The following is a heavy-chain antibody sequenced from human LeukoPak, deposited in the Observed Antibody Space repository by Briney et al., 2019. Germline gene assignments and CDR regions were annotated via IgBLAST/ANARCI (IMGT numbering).Heavy chain of an antibody. CDR1: GFTFSSYS. CDR3: AKDDRAYCGGDCYIDY. V-gene: IGHV3-23*01. D-gene: IGHD2-21*02. CDR2: ISASSTST. J-gene: IGHJ4*02. Sequence: GGSLRLSCAASGFTFSSYSMNWVRQAPGKGLEWVSVISASSTSTYNADSVKGRFTISRDNSKNTLYLQMNSLRAEDTAVYYCAKDDRAYCGGDCYIDYWGQGTLVTVSS.